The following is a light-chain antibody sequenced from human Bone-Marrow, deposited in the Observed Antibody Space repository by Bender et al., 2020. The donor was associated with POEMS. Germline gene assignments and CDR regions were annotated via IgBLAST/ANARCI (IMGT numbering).Light chain of an antibody. Sequence: QSALTQPASVSGSPGQSITVSCTGTSSDVGNDDLVSWYQQHPGTAPKLMIYDVTNRPSGISNRFSGSKSGNTASLTISGLQADDEADYYCSSYSTSDTLVVFGGGTMLTVL. V-gene: IGLV2-14*02. CDR2: DVT. CDR1: SSDVGNDDL. J-gene: IGLJ2*01. CDR3: SSYSTSDTLVV.